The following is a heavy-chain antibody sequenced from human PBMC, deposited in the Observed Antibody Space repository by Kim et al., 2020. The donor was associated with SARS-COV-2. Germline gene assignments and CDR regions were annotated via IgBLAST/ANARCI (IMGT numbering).Heavy chain of an antibody. Sequence: GGSLRLSCAASGFTFSDDYMYWIRQAPGRGLEWVSFISSRCTAIYYADSVKGRFTISRDNAKNSLYLQMNTLGDDDTAVYYCVREGRGNPHRLDYWGQGTRVTVSS. CDR2: ISSRCTAI. V-gene: IGHV3-11*04. CDR3: VREGRGNPHRLDY. D-gene: IGHD3-16*01. J-gene: IGHJ4*02. CDR1: GFTFSDDY.